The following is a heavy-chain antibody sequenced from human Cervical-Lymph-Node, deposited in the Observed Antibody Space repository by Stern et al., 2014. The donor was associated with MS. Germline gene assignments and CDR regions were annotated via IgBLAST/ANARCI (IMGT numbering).Heavy chain of an antibody. J-gene: IGHJ4*02. CDR3: ARDLGYSYGYFDY. D-gene: IGHD5-18*01. CDR2: IWYDGSNK. Sequence: VQLEESGGGVVQPGRSLRLSCAASGFTFSSYGMHWVRQAPGKGLEWVAVIWYDGSNKYYADSVKGRFTISRDNSKNTLYLQMNSLRAEDTAVYYCARDLGYSYGYFDYWGQGTLVTVSS. CDR1: GFTFSSYG. V-gene: IGHV3-33*01.